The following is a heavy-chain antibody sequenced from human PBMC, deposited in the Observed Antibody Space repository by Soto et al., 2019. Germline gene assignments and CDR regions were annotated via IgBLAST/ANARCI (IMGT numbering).Heavy chain of an antibody. CDR2: INAGNGNT. D-gene: IGHD2-15*01. CDR3: ARGTVVTHFDY. J-gene: IGHJ4*02. Sequence: QVQLVQSGAEEKKPGASVKVSCKASGSTFTSYAMHWVRQAPGQRLEWMGWINAGNGNTKYSQKFQGRVTITRDTSASTAYMELSRLRSEDTAVYYCARGTVVTHFDYWGQGTLVTVSS. CDR1: GSTFTSYA. V-gene: IGHV1-3*05.